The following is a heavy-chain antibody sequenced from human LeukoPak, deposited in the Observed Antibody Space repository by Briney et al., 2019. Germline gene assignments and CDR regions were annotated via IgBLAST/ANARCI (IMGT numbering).Heavy chain of an antibody. CDR1: GFTFSSYA. J-gene: IGHJ6*02. V-gene: IGHV3-23*01. D-gene: IGHD3-10*02. CDR2: ISGSGGST. CDR3: AKASAVRGYYYYGMDV. Sequence: GGSLRLSCAASGFTFSSYAMSCVRQAPGKGLEWVSAISGSGGSTYYADSVKGRFTISRDNSKNTLYLQMNSLRAEDTAIYYCAKASAVRGYYYYGMDVWGQGTTVTVSS.